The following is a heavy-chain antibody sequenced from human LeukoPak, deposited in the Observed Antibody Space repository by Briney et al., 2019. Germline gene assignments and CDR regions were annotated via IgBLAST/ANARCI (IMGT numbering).Heavy chain of an antibody. Sequence: GSLRLSCAASGFTFSSYGMSWIRQPPGKGLEWIGEINHSGSTNYNPSLKSRVTISVDTSKNQFSLKLSSVTAADTAVYYCARGITMIVGNWFDPWGQGTLVTVSS. CDR3: ARGITMIVGNWFDP. CDR1: GFTFSSYG. CDR2: INHSGST. D-gene: IGHD3-22*01. V-gene: IGHV4-34*01. J-gene: IGHJ5*02.